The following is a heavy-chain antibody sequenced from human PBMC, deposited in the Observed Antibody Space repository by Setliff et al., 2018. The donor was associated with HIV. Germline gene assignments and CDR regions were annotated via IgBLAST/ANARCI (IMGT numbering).Heavy chain of an antibody. V-gene: IGHV4-39*01. CDR1: GGSIRTGAYY. CDR2: IYYDGRT. CDR3: ARQVGSQYSYWAYYFDS. J-gene: IGHJ4*02. D-gene: IGHD5-18*01. Sequence: SETLSLTCTVSGGSIRTGAYYWGWIRQPPGKGLEWIGSIYYDGRTFYNPSLKSRVTISLDTSTNRFSLKLNSVTAADTAIYYCARQVGSQYSYWAYYFDSWGQGALVTVSS.